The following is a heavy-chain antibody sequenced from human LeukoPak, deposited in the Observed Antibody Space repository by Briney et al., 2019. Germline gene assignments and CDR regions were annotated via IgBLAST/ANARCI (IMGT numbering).Heavy chain of an antibody. J-gene: IGHJ6*02. V-gene: IGHV1-18*01. CDR3: AREEKGTVTTDLADYYYGMDV. D-gene: IGHD4-17*01. CDR2: ISAYNGNT. Sequence: GASVKVSCKASGYTFTSYGISWVRQAPGQGLEWMGWISAYNGNTNYAQKLQGRVTMTTDTSTSTAYMELSSLRSEDTAVYYCAREEKGTVTTDLADYYYGMDVWGQGTTVTDSS. CDR1: GYTFTSYG.